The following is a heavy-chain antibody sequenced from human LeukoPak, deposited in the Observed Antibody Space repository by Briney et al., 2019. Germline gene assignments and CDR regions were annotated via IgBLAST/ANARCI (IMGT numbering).Heavy chain of an antibody. CDR1: GFTFSSYS. CDR2: ISSSSSYI. CDR3: ALNYDILTGTSGVFDY. Sequence: GGSLRLSCAASGFTFSSYSMNWVRQAPGKGLEWVSSISSSSSYIYYADSVKGRFTISRDNAKDSLYLQMNSLRAEDTAVYYCALNYDILTGTSGVFDYWGQGTLVTVSS. J-gene: IGHJ4*02. D-gene: IGHD3-9*01. V-gene: IGHV3-21*01.